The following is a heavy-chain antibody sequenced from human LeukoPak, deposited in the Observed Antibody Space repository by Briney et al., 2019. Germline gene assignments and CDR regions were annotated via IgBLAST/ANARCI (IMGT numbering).Heavy chain of an antibody. D-gene: IGHD3-22*01. J-gene: IGHJ4*02. CDR1: GFTFSNAW. Sequence: GGSLRLSCAASGFTFSNAWMSWVRQAPGKWLEWVGRIKSKTDSGTTDYAAPVKGRFTISRDDSKNTLYLQMNSLKTEDTAVYYCTTDRGITYYYDSSGRGIDYWGQGTLVTVSS. CDR2: IKSKTDSGTT. V-gene: IGHV3-15*01. CDR3: TTDRGITYYYDSSGRGIDY.